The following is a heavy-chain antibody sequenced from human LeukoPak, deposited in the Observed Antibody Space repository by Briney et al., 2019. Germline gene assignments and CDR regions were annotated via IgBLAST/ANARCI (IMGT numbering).Heavy chain of an antibody. Sequence: SETLSLTCTVSGASITSGSCFWSWIRQPAGKGLEWIGRIYTSGDPTYSPSLKSRVAVSMDTSKNQFSLRLTSVTAADTAVYYCARALCVNGICEWFDSWGQGTLVTVPS. CDR2: IYTSGDP. D-gene: IGHD2-8*01. J-gene: IGHJ5*01. V-gene: IGHV4-61*02. CDR3: ARALCVNGICEWFDS. CDR1: GASITSGSCF.